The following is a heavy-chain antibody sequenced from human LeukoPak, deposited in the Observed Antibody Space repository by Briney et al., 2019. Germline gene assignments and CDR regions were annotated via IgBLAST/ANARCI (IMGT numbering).Heavy chain of an antibody. J-gene: IGHJ3*02. CDR1: GFTFSTYT. CDR3: PREGLRTERSDTDAFDI. Sequence: GGSLRLSCAASGFTFSTYTINWVRQAPGKGLEWVSSISSNGYYIYYAGSVRGRFTISRDNAKNSLYLQMNSLRAEDTALYYCPREGLRTERSDTDAFDIWGQGTMVTVSS. V-gene: IGHV3-21*01. CDR2: ISSNGYYI. D-gene: IGHD3-3*01.